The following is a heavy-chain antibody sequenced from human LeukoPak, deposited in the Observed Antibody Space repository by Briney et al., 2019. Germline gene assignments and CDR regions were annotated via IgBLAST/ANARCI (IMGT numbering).Heavy chain of an antibody. V-gene: IGHV3-21*01. Sequence: GGSLRLSCAASGFTFSSYSMNWIRQAPGKGLEWVSSISSSSSYIYYADSVKGRFPISRDNAKNSLYLQMNSLRAEDTAVYYCASGYRSGWSSIDFDYWGQGTLVTVSS. CDR3: ASGYRSGWSSIDFDY. CDR1: GFTFSSYS. D-gene: IGHD6-19*01. CDR2: ISSSSSYI. J-gene: IGHJ4*02.